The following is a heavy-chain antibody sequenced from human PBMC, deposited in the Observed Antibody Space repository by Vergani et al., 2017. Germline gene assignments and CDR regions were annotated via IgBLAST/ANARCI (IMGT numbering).Heavy chain of an antibody. J-gene: IGHJ4*02. CDR2: ISYDGSNK. CDR1: GFTFSSYG. D-gene: IGHD6-19*01. V-gene: IGHV3-30*18. CDR3: ANEAVAGGY. Sequence: QVQLVESGGGVVQPGRSLRLSCAASGFTFSSYGMHWVRQAPGKGLEWVAVISYDGSNKYYADPVKGRFTISRDNSKNTLYLQMNSLRAEDTAVYYCANEAVAGGYWGQGTLVTVSS.